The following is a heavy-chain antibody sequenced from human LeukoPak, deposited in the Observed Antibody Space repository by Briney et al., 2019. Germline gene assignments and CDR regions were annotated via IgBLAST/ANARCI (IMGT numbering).Heavy chain of an antibody. Sequence: PGGSLSLSCAASGFTISSFWMRGLRQAQGKGLEWVANIKEDGSERNYVDSVKGRFTISRDDAKKSLFLQMNSLRAEDTAVYYCATMIFGGGFDYGGQGTLVTVSS. D-gene: IGHD3/OR15-3a*01. CDR3: ATMIFGGGFDY. CDR2: IKEDGSER. J-gene: IGHJ4*02. CDR1: GFTISSFW. V-gene: IGHV3-7*01.